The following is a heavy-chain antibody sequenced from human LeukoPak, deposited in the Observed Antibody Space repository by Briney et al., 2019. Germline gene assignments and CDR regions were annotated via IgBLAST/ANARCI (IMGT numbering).Heavy chain of an antibody. D-gene: IGHD2-15*01. J-gene: IGHJ5*02. V-gene: IGHV1-2*02. CDR3: ARDKGYCSGGSCYYWFDP. CDR2: IDPVSGGT. CDR1: GYNFIDYY. Sequence: GASVKVSCKTSGYNFIDYYIHWVRQAPGQGLEWVGRIDPVSGGTHYAQKFQVRVTMTRDTSISTVYMEMSGLKSDDTAVYYCARDKGYCSGGSCYYWFDPWGQGTLVTVSS.